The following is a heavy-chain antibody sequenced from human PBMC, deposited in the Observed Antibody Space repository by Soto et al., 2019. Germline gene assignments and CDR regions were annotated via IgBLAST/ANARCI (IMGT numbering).Heavy chain of an antibody. J-gene: IGHJ5*02. V-gene: IGHV1-3*01. Sequence: QVQLVQSGAEVKKPGASVKVSCKASGYTFTSYAMHWVRQAPGQRLEWMGWINAGNGNTKYSQKFQGRVTITRDTSASTAYMELSSLRSEDTAVYYCARDLWGGAVAATKGWFDPWGQGTLVTVSS. D-gene: IGHD6-19*01. CDR1: GYTFTSYA. CDR3: ARDLWGGAVAATKGWFDP. CDR2: INAGNGNT.